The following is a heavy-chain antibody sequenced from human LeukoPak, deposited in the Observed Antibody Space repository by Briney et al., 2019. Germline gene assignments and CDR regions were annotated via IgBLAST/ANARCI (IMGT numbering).Heavy chain of an antibody. V-gene: IGHV1-2*06. CDR3: ARDGWFGELLYDY. CDR2: INPTGGST. CDR1: GYTFTSYY. Sequence: ASVKVSCKASGYTFTSYYMHWVRQAPGQGLEWMGLINPTGGSTGYAQKFQGRVTMTRDTSISTAYMELSRLRSDDTAVYYCARDGWFGELLYDYWGQGTLVTVSS. D-gene: IGHD3-10*01. J-gene: IGHJ4*02.